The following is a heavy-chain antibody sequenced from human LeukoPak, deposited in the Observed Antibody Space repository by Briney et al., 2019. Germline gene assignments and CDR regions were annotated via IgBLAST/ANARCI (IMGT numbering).Heavy chain of an antibody. CDR1: GYTFTGYY. J-gene: IGHJ4*02. Sequence: ASVKVSCKASGYTFTGYYMHWVRQASGQGLEWMGWINPNSGGTNYAQKFQGRVTMTRDTSISTAYMELSRLRSDNTAVYYCARGANYYDSSGYLSDTDYWGQGTLVTVSS. CDR2: INPNSGGT. CDR3: ARGANYYDSSGYLSDTDY. D-gene: IGHD3-22*01. V-gene: IGHV1-2*02.